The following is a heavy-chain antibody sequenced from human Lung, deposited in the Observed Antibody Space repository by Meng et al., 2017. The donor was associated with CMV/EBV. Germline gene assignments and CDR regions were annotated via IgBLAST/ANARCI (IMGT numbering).Heavy chain of an antibody. CDR3: TRARIDGYNWKGYYYYGMDV. V-gene: IGHV3-49*04. J-gene: IGHJ6*02. CDR1: GFTFGDYA. CDR2: IRSKAYGGTT. Sequence: GGSLRLXXTASGFTFGDYAMSWVRQAPGKGLEWVGFIRSKAYGGTTEYAASVKGRFTISRDDSKSIDYLQMNSLKTEDTAVYYCTRARIDGYNWKGYYYYGMDVWGQGTTVTVSS. D-gene: IGHD1-20*01.